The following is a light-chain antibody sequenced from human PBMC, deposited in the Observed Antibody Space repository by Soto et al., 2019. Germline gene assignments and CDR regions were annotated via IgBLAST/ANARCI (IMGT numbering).Light chain of an antibody. Sequence: QSALTQPRSVSGSPAQSVTISCTGTSSDIGGYNFVSWYQQHPGKAPKVMIYDVGKRPSGVPDRFSGSKSGNTASLTISGLQADDEGDYYCCSYAGSYTLVFGGGTKLTVL. V-gene: IGLV2-11*01. CDR3: CSYAGSYTLV. CDR1: SSDIGGYNF. CDR2: DVG. J-gene: IGLJ2*01.